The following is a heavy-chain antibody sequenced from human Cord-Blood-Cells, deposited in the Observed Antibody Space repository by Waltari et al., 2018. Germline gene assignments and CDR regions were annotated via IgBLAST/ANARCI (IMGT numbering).Heavy chain of an antibody. J-gene: IGHJ4*02. Sequence: QVQLQESGPGLVKPSETLSLTCAVSGYSISSGYYWVWLRQPPGKGPEWIGSIYHSGRTYYNPSLKSRVTISVDTSKNQFSLKLSSVTAADTAVYYCARRDDILTGYIFDYWGQGTLVTVSS. V-gene: IGHV4-38-2*01. CDR2: IYHSGRT. D-gene: IGHD3-9*01. CDR3: ARRDDILTGYIFDY. CDR1: GYSISSGYY.